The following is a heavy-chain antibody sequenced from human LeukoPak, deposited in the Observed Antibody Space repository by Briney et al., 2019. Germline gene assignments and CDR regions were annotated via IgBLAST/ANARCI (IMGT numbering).Heavy chain of an antibody. Sequence: GGSLRLSCAASGLTFSSYWMSWVRQAPGKGLEWVANIKQDGSEKYYVDSVKGRFTISRDNAKNSLYLQMNSLRAEDTAVYYCARGSATAGLDYWGQGTLVTVSS. CDR2: IKQDGSEK. CDR3: ARGSATAGLDY. D-gene: IGHD2-15*01. CDR1: GLTFSSYW. J-gene: IGHJ4*02. V-gene: IGHV3-7*01.